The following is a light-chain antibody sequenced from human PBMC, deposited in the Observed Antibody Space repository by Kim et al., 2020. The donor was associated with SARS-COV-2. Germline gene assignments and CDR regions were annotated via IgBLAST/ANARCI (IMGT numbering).Light chain of an antibody. CDR1: SSNIGSNY. V-gene: IGLV1-47*01. CDR3: AAWDDSLSGPV. CDR2: RNN. J-gene: IGLJ3*02. Sequence: QSVLTQPPSASGTPGQRVIISCSGSSSNIGSNYVYWYQHLPGTAPKLLIYRNNQRPSGVPDRFSGSKSGTSVSLAISGLRSEDEADYYCAAWDDSLSGPVFGGGTQLTVL.